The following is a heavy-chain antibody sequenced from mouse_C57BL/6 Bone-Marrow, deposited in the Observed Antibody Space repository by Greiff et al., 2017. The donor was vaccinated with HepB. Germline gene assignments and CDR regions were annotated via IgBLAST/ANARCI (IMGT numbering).Heavy chain of an antibody. Sequence: EVQVVESGGGLVKPGGSLKLSCAASGFTFSDYGMHWVRQAPEKGLEWVAYISSGSSTIYYADTVKGRFTISRDNAKNTLFLQMTSLRSEDTAMYYCARRAYYYDYDGGYFDYWGQGTTLTVSS. V-gene: IGHV5-17*01. CDR2: ISSGSSTI. D-gene: IGHD2-4*01. J-gene: IGHJ2*01. CDR1: GFTFSDYG. CDR3: ARRAYYYDYDGGYFDY.